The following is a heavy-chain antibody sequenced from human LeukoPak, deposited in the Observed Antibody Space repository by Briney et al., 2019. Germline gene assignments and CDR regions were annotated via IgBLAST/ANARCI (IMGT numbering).Heavy chain of an antibody. CDR2: IYYSGST. Sequence: PSETLSLTCTVSGGSISSYYWSWIRQPPGKGLEWIGYIYYSGSTNYNPSLKSRVTISVDTSKNQFSLKLSSVTAADTAVYYCASSSLGAYLDFDYWGQGALVTVSS. J-gene: IGHJ4*02. CDR3: ASSSLGAYLDFDY. CDR1: GGSISSYY. D-gene: IGHD2-2*01. V-gene: IGHV4-59*01.